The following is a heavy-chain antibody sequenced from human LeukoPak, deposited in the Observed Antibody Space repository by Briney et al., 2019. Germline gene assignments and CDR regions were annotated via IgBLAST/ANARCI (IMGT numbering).Heavy chain of an antibody. J-gene: IGHJ4*02. D-gene: IGHD2-21*01. V-gene: IGHV4-59*01. CDR2: IYYSGST. Sequence: PSETLFLTCIVSGGSMSSYYWSWIRQPPGKGLEWIGYIYYSGSTNYNPSLKSRLTMSADTSRNQFSLKLSSVTAADTAVYYCARGGWSLDYWGQGTLVTVSS. CDR3: ARGGWSLDY. CDR1: GGSMSSYY.